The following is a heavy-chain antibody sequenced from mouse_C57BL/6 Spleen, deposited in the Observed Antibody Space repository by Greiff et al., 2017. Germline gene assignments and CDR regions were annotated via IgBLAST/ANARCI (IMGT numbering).Heavy chain of an antibody. Sequence: EVQGVESGAELVRPGASVKLSCTASGFNIKDDYMHWVKQRPEQGLEWIGWIDPENGDTEYASKFQGKATITADTSSNTAYLQLSSLTSEDTAVYYCTTNTLVAGGDPLFDYWGQGTTLTVSS. D-gene: IGHD1-1*01. V-gene: IGHV14-4*01. J-gene: IGHJ2*01. CDR2: IDPENGDT. CDR1: GFNIKDDY. CDR3: TTNTLVAGGDPLFDY.